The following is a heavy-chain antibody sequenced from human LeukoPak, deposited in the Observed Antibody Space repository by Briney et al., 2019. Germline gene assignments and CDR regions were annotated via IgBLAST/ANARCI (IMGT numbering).Heavy chain of an antibody. J-gene: IGHJ6*02. Sequence: SETLSLTCTVSGGSISSYYWSWIRQPPGKGLEWIGYIYYSGSTNYNPSLKSRVTISVDTSKNQFSLKLSSVTAADTAAYYCARDNWNYGSSMDVWGQGTTVTVSS. CDR2: IYYSGST. CDR3: ARDNWNYGSSMDV. D-gene: IGHD1-7*01. CDR1: GGSISSYY. V-gene: IGHV4-59*01.